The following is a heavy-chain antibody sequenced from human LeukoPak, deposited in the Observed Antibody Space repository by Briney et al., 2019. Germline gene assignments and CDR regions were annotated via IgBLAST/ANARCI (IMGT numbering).Heavy chain of an antibody. D-gene: IGHD3-3*01. J-gene: IGHJ4*02. Sequence: GGSLRLSCVASGLSFSNYWMTWVCQAPGKGLEWVAVISYDGSNKYYADSVKGRFTISRDNSKNTLYLQMNSLRAEDTAVYYCARDYDFWSGYSSGLDYWGQGTLVTVSS. CDR2: ISYDGSNK. CDR3: ARDYDFWSGYSSGLDY. V-gene: IGHV3-30*19. CDR1: GLSFSNYW.